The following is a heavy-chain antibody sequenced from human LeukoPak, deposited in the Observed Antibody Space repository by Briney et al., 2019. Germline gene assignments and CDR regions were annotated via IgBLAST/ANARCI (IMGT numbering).Heavy chain of an antibody. CDR2: ITKSGSTI. CDR3: ARGRSITILRGVAISDGFDI. CDR1: GFTFSSYE. V-gene: IGHV3-48*03. Sequence: GGSLRLSCAASGFTFSSYEMNWVRQAPGKGLEWVSYITKSGSTIYYADSVKGRFTISRDNAKNSLYLQMNSLRVEDTAVYYCARGRSITILRGVAISDGFDIWGQGTKVTVS. J-gene: IGHJ3*02. D-gene: IGHD3-10*01.